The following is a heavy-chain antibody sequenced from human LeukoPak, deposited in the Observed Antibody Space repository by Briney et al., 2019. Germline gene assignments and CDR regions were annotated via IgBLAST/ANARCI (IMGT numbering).Heavy chain of an antibody. CDR2: ISSSISYI. J-gene: IGHJ4*02. CDR1: GFTFSSYS. Sequence: GGSLRLSCAASGFTFSSYSMNWVRQAPGKGLEWVSSISSSISYIYYADSVKGRFTISRDNAKNSLYLQMNSLRAEDTAVYYCARDARYCGGDCYSGFNDYWGQGTLVTVSS. V-gene: IGHV3-21*01. D-gene: IGHD2-21*02. CDR3: ARDARYCGGDCYSGFNDY.